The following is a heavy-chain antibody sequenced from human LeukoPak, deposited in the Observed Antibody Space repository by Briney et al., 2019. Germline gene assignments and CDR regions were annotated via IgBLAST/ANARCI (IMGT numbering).Heavy chain of an antibody. CDR2: ISYDGSNK. V-gene: IGHV3-30-3*01. CDR1: GFTFSSYA. CDR3: ARCSLPLVSWEALDH. Sequence: GGSLRLSCAASGFTFSSYAMPWVRQAPGKGLEWVAVISYDGSNKYYADSVKGRFTISRDNSKNTLYLQMNSLRAEDTAVYYCARCSLPLVSWEALDHWGQGTLVTVSS. J-gene: IGHJ4*02. D-gene: IGHD6-6*01.